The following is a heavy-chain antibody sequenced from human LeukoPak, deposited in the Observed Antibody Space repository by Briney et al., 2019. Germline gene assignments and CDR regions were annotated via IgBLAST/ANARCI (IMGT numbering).Heavy chain of an antibody. CDR1: GYSFTSYW. D-gene: IGHD3-22*01. Sequence: GESLRISCKGSGYSFTSYWIGWVRQMPGKGREWMGIIYPGDSDTRYSPSFKGQVTISADKSISTAYLQWSSLKASDTAMYYCARQWNYYDSSGYLDLWGQGTMVTVSS. J-gene: IGHJ3*01. V-gene: IGHV5-51*01. CDR2: IYPGDSDT. CDR3: ARQWNYYDSSGYLDL.